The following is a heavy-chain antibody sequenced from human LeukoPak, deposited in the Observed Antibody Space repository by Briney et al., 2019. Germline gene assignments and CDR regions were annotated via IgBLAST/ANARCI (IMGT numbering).Heavy chain of an antibody. CDR1: GFTFSSYA. Sequence: GGSLRLSCAASGFTFSSYAMHWVRQAPGKGLEYVSAISSNGGSTYYANSVKGRFTISRDNSKNTLYLQMGSLGAEDMAVYYCARAREDLDAFDIWGQGTMVTVSS. J-gene: IGHJ3*02. V-gene: IGHV3-64*01. CDR3: ARAREDLDAFDI. CDR2: ISSNGGST. D-gene: IGHD6-6*01.